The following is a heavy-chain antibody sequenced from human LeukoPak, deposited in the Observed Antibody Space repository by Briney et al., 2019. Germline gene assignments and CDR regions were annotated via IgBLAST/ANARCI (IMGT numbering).Heavy chain of an antibody. Sequence: ASVKVSCKASGYTFTSYGISWVRQAPGQGLEWMGWISAYNGNTNYAQKLQGRVTMTTDTSTSTAYMELRSLRSDDTAVYYCAREHSPLGYYYGSGSPGAGDYWGQGTLVTVSS. V-gene: IGHV1-18*01. CDR1: GYTFTSYG. CDR3: AREHSPLGYYYGSGSPGAGDY. J-gene: IGHJ4*02. D-gene: IGHD3-10*01. CDR2: ISAYNGNT.